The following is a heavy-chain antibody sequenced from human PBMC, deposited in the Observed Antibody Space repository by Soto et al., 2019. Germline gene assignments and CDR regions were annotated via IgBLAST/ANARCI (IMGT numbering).Heavy chain of an antibody. CDR2: TSGSGGST. CDR3: ARVGSYYGSGSHYDY. Sequence: EVHLLESGGGLVQPGGSLRLSCAASGFTFSSYAMTWVRQAPGKGLEWVSATSGSGGSTYYADSVKGRFTISRDNSKNTLYLQMNSLRAEDTALYYCARVGSYYGSGSHYDYWGQGTLVTVSS. V-gene: IGHV3-23*01. CDR1: GFTFSSYA. J-gene: IGHJ4*02. D-gene: IGHD3-10*01.